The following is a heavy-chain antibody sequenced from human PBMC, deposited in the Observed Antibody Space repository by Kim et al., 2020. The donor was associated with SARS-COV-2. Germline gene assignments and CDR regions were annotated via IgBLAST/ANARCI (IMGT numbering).Heavy chain of an antibody. CDR1: GYTFRNYG. V-gene: IGHV1-18*01. CDR2: IGPYNGDT. Sequence: ASVKVSCKTSGYTFRNYGIAWVRQAAGQGLEWMGGIGPYNGDTDYVQRFRGRVTMTRDVSTSTAYLELMSLRSDDTAVYYCARVVEDIVVAGGSWEWFDPWGQGTLVTVSS. J-gene: IGHJ5*02. D-gene: IGHD2-15*01. CDR3: ARVVEDIVVAGGSWEWFDP.